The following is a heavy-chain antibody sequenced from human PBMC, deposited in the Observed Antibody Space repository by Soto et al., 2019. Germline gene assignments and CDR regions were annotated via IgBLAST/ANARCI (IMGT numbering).Heavy chain of an antibody. Sequence: GGSLRLSCAASGFTFSNAWMSWVRQAPGKGLVWVGRIKSKTDGGTRDYAAPVKGIFTISRDDSKNTLYLQMNSLKTEYTAVYYCTTDLGSGGRNMVGYWGQGTLVTVSS. CDR3: TTDLGSGGRNMVGY. D-gene: IGHD2-15*01. CDR1: GFTFSNAW. CDR2: IKSKTDGGTR. J-gene: IGHJ4*02. V-gene: IGHV3-15*01.